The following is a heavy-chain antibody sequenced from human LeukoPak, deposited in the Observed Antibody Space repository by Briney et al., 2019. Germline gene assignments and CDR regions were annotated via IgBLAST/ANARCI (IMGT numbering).Heavy chain of an antibody. CDR2: IYYSGST. V-gene: IGHV4-59*01. Sequence: SETLSLTCTVSGGSISSYYWSWIRQPPGKGLEWIGYIYYSGSTNYNPSLKSRVTISVDTSKNQFSLELSSVTAADTAVYYCASMVRGTTDYWGQGTLVTVSS. CDR1: GGSISSYY. D-gene: IGHD3-10*01. CDR3: ASMVRGTTDY. J-gene: IGHJ4*02.